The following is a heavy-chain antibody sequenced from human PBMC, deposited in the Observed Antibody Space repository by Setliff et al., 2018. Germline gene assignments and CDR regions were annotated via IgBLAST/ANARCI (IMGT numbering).Heavy chain of an antibody. D-gene: IGHD3-3*01. CDR2: IYYSGST. Sequence: SETLSLTCTVSGGSISSSSYYWGWIRQPPGEGLEWIGSIYYSGSTYYNPSLKSRVTISVDTSKNQFSLKLSSVTAADTAVYYCASWYYDFWSGYYIPGYFDYWGQGTLVTVSS. CDR3: ASWYYDFWSGYYIPGYFDY. CDR1: GGSISSSSYY. V-gene: IGHV4-39*01. J-gene: IGHJ4*02.